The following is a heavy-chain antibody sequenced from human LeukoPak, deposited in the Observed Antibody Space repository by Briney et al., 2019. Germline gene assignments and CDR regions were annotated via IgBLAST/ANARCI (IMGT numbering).Heavy chain of an antibody. J-gene: IGHJ6*02. CDR3: ARGAHYDFWSGSQPEYYYYGMDV. V-gene: IGHV1-18*01. D-gene: IGHD3-3*01. CDR2: ISAYNGNT. CDR1: GYTFTIYG. Sequence: ASVKVSCKASGYTFTIYGISWVRQAPGQGLEWMGWISAYNGNTNYAQKLQGRVTMTTDTSTSTAYMELRSLRSDDTAVYYCARGAHYDFWSGSQPEYYYYGMDVWGQGTTVTVSS.